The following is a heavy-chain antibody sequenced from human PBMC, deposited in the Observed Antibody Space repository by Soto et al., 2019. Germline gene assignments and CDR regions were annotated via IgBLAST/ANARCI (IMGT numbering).Heavy chain of an antibody. CDR2: LSVSDTTTFSDSASDTDTDT. V-gene: IGHV3-23*01. CDR1: GFTFSNYA. CDR3: AKGGAASNTRLMSHFFFDF. J-gene: IGHJ4*02. Sequence: EVQLLESGGGLVQPGGSLRLACSASGFTFSNYAMSWVRQAPAKGLEWVSTLSVSDTTTFSDSASDTDTDTYYAPSVKGRFTISSDDSKNTLYLQMNLLRAEDTAVYYCAKGGAASNTRLMSHFFFDFWGQGSLVTVSS. D-gene: IGHD6-25*01.